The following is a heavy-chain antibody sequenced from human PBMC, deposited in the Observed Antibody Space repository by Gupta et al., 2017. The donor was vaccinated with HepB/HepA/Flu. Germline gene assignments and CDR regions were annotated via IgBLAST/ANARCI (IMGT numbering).Heavy chain of an antibody. D-gene: IGHD6-13*01. CDR3: AKGRAAAGEFDY. CDR1: GFTFSSYA. Sequence: EVQLLESGGGLVQPGGSLRLSCAASGFTFSSYAMSWVRQAPGKGLEWVSSISGSGGSTYYADSVKGRFTISRDNSKNTLYLQMNSLRAEDTAVYYCAKGRAAAGEFDYWGRGTLVTVSS. J-gene: IGHJ4*02. V-gene: IGHV3-23*01. CDR2: ISGSGGST.